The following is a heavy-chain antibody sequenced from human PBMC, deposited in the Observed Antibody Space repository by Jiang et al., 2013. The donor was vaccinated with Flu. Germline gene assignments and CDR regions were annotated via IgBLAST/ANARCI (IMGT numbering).Heavy chain of an antibody. CDR1: GGSFSGYY. Sequence: LLKPSETLSLTCAVYGGSFSGYYWSWIRQPPGKGLEWIGEINHSGSTNYNPSLKSRVTISVDTSKNQFSLKLSSVTAADTAVYYCARTYYYGSGSYYKGFLDYWGQGTLVTVS. D-gene: IGHD3-10*01. J-gene: IGHJ4*02. V-gene: IGHV4-34*01. CDR3: ARTYYYGSGSYYKGFLDY. CDR2: INHSGST.